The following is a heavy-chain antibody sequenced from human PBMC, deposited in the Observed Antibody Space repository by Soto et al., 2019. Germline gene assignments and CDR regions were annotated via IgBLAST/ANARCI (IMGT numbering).Heavy chain of an antibody. D-gene: IGHD4-17*01. V-gene: IGHV4-59*01. CDR2: IYYSGST. J-gene: IGHJ6*02. CDR3: ARASMTTIAMDV. CDR1: GGSMSSYY. Sequence: SETLSLTCTVSGGSMSSYYWSWIRKPPGKGLEWIGYIYYSGSTNYNPSLKSRVTISVDTSKNQFSLKLTSVTAADTAVYYCARASMTTIAMDVWGRGTTVTVYS.